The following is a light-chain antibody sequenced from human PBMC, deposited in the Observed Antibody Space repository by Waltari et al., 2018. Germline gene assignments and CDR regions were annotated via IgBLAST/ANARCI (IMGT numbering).Light chain of an antibody. V-gene: IGLV2-23*02. Sequence: QSALTQPAAVSGSPGQSVTISCIGASRGIGRYDIVSWYQQHPGNAPKLVISDVSKRPSGVSDRFSGSKSGDTASLTISGLQFEDEADCYCCSYAGNYVWVFGGGTRLTVL. J-gene: IGLJ3*02. CDR3: CSYAGNYVWV. CDR2: DVS. CDR1: SRGIGRYDI.